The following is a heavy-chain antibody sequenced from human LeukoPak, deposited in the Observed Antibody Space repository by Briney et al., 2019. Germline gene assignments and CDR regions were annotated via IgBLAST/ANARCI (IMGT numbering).Heavy chain of an antibody. CDR2: VNHSGST. J-gene: IGHJ6*04. Sequence: TSETLSLTCAVYGETFSGHYWTWIRQPPGKGLEWIGEVNHSGSTNYNPSLRGRVTISEDTSKNQFSLKLSSVTAADTAVYYCARVGGYSADVWGKGTPVTVSS. CDR3: ARVGGYSADV. V-gene: IGHV4-34*01. CDR1: GETFSGHY. D-gene: IGHD5-18*01.